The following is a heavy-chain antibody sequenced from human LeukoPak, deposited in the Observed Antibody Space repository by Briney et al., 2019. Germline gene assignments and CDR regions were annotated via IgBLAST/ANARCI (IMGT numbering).Heavy chain of an antibody. D-gene: IGHD6-19*01. V-gene: IGHV4-39*07. J-gene: IGHJ4*02. CDR1: GGSISSSSYY. CDR2: IYYSGST. Sequence: SETLSLTCTVSGGSISSSSYYWGWIRQPPGKGLEWIGSIYYSGSTYYNPSLKSRVTISVGTSKNQFSLKLSSVTAADTAVYYCAREQWLVGGFDYWGQGTLVTVSS. CDR3: AREQWLVGGFDY.